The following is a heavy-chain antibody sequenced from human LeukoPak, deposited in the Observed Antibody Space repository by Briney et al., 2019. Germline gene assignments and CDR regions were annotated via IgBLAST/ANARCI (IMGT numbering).Heavy chain of an antibody. Sequence: SVKVSCKASGGTFSSYAISWVRQAPGQELEWMGRIIPILGIANYAQKFQGRVTITADKSTSTAYMELSSLRSEDTAVYYCARDFLGYSGYDFDYWGQGTLVTVSS. D-gene: IGHD5-12*01. CDR3: ARDFLGYSGYDFDY. J-gene: IGHJ4*02. CDR2: IIPILGIA. CDR1: GGTFSSYA. V-gene: IGHV1-69*04.